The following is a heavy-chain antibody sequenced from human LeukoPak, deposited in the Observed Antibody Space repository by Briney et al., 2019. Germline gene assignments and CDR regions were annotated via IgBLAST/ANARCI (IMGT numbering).Heavy chain of an antibody. J-gene: IGHJ4*02. CDR3: ARMGGVDY. D-gene: IGHD3-16*01. Sequence: GGSLRLSCAASGFTFSSYGMHWVRQAPGKGLEWVAFIRYDGSNKYYADSVRGRFTISRDNSKNTLHLQMNSLRAEDTAVYYCARMGGVDYWGQGTLVTVSS. V-gene: IGHV3-30*02. CDR2: IRYDGSNK. CDR1: GFTFSSYG.